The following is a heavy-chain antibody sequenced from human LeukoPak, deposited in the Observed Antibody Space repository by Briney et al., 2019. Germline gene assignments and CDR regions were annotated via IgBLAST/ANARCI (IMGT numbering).Heavy chain of an antibody. CDR1: GGSISSYY. V-gene: IGHV4-59*12. D-gene: IGHD6-13*01. CDR2: IYYSGST. CDR3: ARNRYSSSWYHNWFDP. J-gene: IGHJ5*02. Sequence: NPSETLSLTCTVSGGSISSYYWSWIRQPPGKGLEWIGYIYYSGSTNYNPSLKSRVTISVDTSKNQFSLKLSSVTAADTAVYYCARNRYSSSWYHNWFDPWGQGTLVTVSS.